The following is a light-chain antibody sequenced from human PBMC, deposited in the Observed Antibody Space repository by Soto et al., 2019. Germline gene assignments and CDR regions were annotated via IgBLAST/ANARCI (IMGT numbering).Light chain of an antibody. CDR3: SSFTTSHTYV. V-gene: IGLV1-47*02. CDR2: NND. CDR1: GSNIGPNY. J-gene: IGLJ1*01. Sequence: QSVLTQPPSASGTPGQRVTMSCSGSGSNIGPNYVYWFQQFPGTAPKLLIYNNDQRPSGVPDRFSGSKSGTSASLDISGLRSEDEADYYCSSFTTSHTYVFGTGTKVTVL.